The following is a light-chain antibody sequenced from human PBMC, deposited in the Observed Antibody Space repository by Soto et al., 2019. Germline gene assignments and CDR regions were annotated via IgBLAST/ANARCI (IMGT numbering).Light chain of an antibody. Sequence: DIQMTQSPSTLSASVGDRVTITCRASQIINWALAWFQQRPGKAPKLLIYDASILQSGVPSRFSGSGSGTEFTLTISSLQPDDFATYYCQQYHSYPVTFGQGTKLEIK. V-gene: IGKV1-5*01. CDR1: QIINWA. J-gene: IGKJ2*01. CDR2: DAS. CDR3: QQYHSYPVT.